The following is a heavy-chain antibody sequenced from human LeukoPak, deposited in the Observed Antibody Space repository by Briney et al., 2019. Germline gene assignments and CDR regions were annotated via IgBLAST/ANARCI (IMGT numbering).Heavy chain of an antibody. CDR1: GFTFSSYW. CDR3: AKWGAGTRAFDI. J-gene: IGHJ3*02. V-gene: IGHV3-74*01. CDR2: INTDGSST. Sequence: PGGSLRLSCAASGFTFSSYWMHWVRQAPGKGLVWVSRINTDGSSTSYADSVKGRFTISRDNAKNTLYLQMNSLRAEDTAVYYCAKWGAGTRAFDIWGQGTMVTVSS. D-gene: IGHD6-13*01.